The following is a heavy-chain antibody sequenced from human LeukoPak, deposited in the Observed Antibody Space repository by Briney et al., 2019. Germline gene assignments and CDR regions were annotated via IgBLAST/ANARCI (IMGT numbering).Heavy chain of an antibody. D-gene: IGHD3-22*01. V-gene: IGHV3-33*08. J-gene: IGHJ4*02. CDR3: ARDPEAHDSSGYLFDY. CDR2: IWYDGTNK. Sequence: PGGSLRLSCAASGFAFSFYAMSWLRQAPGKGLEWVAVIWYDGTNKFYADSVKGRFTIPRDNSKNTLYLQMNSLRVEDTAVYYCARDPEAHDSSGYLFDYWGQGTLVTVSS. CDR1: GFAFSFYA.